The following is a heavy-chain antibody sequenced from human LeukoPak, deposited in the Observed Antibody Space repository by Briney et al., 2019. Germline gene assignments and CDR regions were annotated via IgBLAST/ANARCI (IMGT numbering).Heavy chain of an antibody. Sequence: GGSLRLSCAASGFSFSSYAMSWVRQAPGKGLEWVSRISGSGGSTYYADSVKGRFTISRDNSKNTLYLQMNSLRAEDTAVYYCAKGPTYYYDSSGYIDYWGQGTLVTVSS. V-gene: IGHV3-23*01. J-gene: IGHJ4*02. CDR1: GFSFSSYA. CDR2: ISGSGGST. D-gene: IGHD3-22*01. CDR3: AKGPTYYYDSSGYIDY.